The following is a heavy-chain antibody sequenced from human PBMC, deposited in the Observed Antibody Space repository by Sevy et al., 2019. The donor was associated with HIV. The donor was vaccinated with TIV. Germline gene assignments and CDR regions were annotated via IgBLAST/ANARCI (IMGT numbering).Heavy chain of an antibody. CDR1: GGTFSSYA. Sequence: ASVKVSCKASGGTFSSYAISWVRQAPGQGLEWMGGIIPILGTANYAQKFQGRVTITADKSTSTAYMELSSLRSEDTAVYYCARARGDGYNLHFDYWGQGTLVTVSS. D-gene: IGHD3-10*01. CDR2: IIPILGTA. J-gene: IGHJ4*02. V-gene: IGHV1-69*06. CDR3: ARARGDGYNLHFDY.